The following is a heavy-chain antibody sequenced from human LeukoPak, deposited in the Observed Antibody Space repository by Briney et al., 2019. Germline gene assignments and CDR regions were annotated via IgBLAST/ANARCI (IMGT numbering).Heavy chain of an antibody. V-gene: IGHV4-30-2*01. J-gene: IGHJ6*02. CDR3: ARGYSYGYVSYYGMDV. CDR2: IYHSGST. Sequence: SETLSLTCTVSGGSISSGGYYWSWIRQPPGKGLEWIGYIYHSGSTYYNPSLKSRVTISVDTSKNQFSLKLSSVTAADTAVYYCARGYSYGYVSYYGMDVWGQGTTVTVSS. D-gene: IGHD5-18*01. CDR1: GGSISSGGYY.